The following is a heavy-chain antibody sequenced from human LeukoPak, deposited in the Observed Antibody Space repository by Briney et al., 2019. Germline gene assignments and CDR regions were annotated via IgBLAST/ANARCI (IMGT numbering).Heavy chain of an antibody. J-gene: IGHJ4*02. CDR2: VSPNGETA. V-gene: IGHV3-23*01. CDR1: GVIFRNYG. Sequence: GGSLRLSCAASGVIFRNYGMNWVRQPPGKGLESVSGVSPNGETAYYADSVKGRFTISRDNSKNTVYLQVRSLRAEDTAVYYCAKDLGWIQFGYWGQGALVTVSS. D-gene: IGHD5-18*01. CDR3: AKDLGWIQFGY.